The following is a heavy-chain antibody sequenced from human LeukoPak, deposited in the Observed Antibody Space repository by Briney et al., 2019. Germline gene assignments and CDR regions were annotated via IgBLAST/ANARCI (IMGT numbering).Heavy chain of an antibody. J-gene: IGHJ4*02. CDR1: GYAFTSYG. CDR2: ISAYNGNT. D-gene: IGHD2-2*01. CDR3: ARDAPGNTFDY. Sequence: ASVKVSCKASGYAFTSYGISWVRQAPGQGLEWMGWISAYNGNTNYAQRLQGRVTMTTDTSTSTAYMDLRSLRSDDTAVYYCARDAPGNTFDYWGQGTLVTVSS. V-gene: IGHV1-18*01.